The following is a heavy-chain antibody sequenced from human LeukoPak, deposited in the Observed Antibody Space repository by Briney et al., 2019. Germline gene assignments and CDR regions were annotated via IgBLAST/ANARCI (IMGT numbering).Heavy chain of an antibody. J-gene: IGHJ4*02. CDR2: IHGSGST. Sequence: SETLSLTCTVSAFSISSVYYGGWARGPPGEWLEWIGTIHGSGSTYYNPSLKSRVTISVDTSKNQFSLKLSSVTAADTAVYYCARGGISWSTFDYWGQGNLVTVSS. D-gene: IGHD2/OR15-2a*01. V-gene: IGHV4-38-2*02. CDR3: ARGGISWSTFDY. CDR1: AFSISSVYY.